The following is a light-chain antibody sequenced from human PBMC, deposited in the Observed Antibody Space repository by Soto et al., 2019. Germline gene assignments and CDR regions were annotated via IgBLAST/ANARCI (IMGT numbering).Light chain of an antibody. CDR1: QSVLYSSNNKNY. CDR2: WAS. Sequence: DIVMTQSPDSLAVSLGERATINCKSSQSVLYSSNNKNYLAWYQQKPGQPPKLLIYWASTRESGVPDRFSGSGSGTDFTFTISSLQAEDVAVYYCQQYYLTPYTFGQGTKLEIK. V-gene: IGKV4-1*01. J-gene: IGKJ2*01. CDR3: QQYYLTPYT.